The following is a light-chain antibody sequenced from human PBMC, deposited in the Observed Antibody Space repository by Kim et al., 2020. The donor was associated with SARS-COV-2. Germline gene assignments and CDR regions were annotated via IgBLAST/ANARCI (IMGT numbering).Light chain of an antibody. CDR2: GAS. V-gene: IGKV3-20*01. CDR3: QQYARTPLT. Sequence: SPGEGATLSCRASQSVNNIYLAWYQQKPGQAPRLLIYGASIRATGIPDRFSGRGYGTDFTLTISRVEPEDFAVYYCQQYARTPLTFGGGTKVDIK. J-gene: IGKJ4*01. CDR1: QSVNNIY.